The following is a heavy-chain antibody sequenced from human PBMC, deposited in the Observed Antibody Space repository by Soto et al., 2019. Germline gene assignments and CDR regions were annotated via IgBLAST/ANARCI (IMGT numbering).Heavy chain of an antibody. CDR3: ARIAVAGRSSPHTELDYYYYYYMDV. J-gene: IGHJ6*03. Sequence: PSETLSLTCTVSGFSLSSYYLSWIRQPPGKGLEWIGYIYYSGSTNYNPSLKSRVTISVDTSKNQFSLKLSSVTAADTAVYYCARIAVAGRSSPHTELDYYYYYYMDVWGKGTTVTVSS. V-gene: IGHV4-59*01. D-gene: IGHD6-19*01. CDR2: IYYSGST. CDR1: GFSLSSYY.